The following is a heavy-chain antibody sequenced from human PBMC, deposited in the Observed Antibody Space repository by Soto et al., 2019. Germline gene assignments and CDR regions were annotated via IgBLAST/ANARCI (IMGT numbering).Heavy chain of an antibody. CDR2: IKSKADGGTT. CDR3: FTDRTYSPVDH. J-gene: IGHJ4*02. V-gene: IGHV3-15*01. CDR1: GFTFSNAW. Sequence: EVQLVESGGGLVKPGASLRLSCAASGFTFSNAWMSWVRQAPGKGLAWVGRIKSKADGGTTDDAAPAKGRFTISRDDSKNTLYLEMNSLKTEDTAVYYCFTDRTYSPVDHWGQGTLVTVSS. D-gene: IGHD4-4*01.